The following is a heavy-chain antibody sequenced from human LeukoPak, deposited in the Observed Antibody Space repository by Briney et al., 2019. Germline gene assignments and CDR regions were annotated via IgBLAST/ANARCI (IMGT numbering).Heavy chain of an antibody. CDR2: IYPGGADT. D-gene: IGHD6-13*01. V-gene: IGHV5-51*01. CDR3: TRRLYSRVWDWFDP. Sequence: GESPRTSCEASGYNFTRDWFAWVRQLPGKGREWMGGIYPGGADTRYSPSFQGPLTIPAKKSNSTAYSHRSRLEASDSAMYYCTRRLYSRVWDWFDPWGQRTLVTVSS. J-gene: IGHJ5*02. CDR1: GYNFTRDW.